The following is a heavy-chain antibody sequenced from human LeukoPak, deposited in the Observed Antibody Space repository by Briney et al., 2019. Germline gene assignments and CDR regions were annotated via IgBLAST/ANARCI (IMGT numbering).Heavy chain of an antibody. CDR2: IIGSGGST. J-gene: IGHJ3*02. CDR3: ARAPPDAFDI. V-gene: IGHV3-23*01. Sequence: PGGSLRLSCAASGFTFSSYAMNWVRQAPGKGLEWVSAIIGSGGSTFYADSVKGRFTISRDNAKNSLYLQMNSLRGEDTAVYYCARAPPDAFDIWGQGAMVTVSS. CDR1: GFTFSSYA.